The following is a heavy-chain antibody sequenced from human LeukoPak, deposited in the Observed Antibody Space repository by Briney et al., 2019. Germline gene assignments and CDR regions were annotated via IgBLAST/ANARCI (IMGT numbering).Heavy chain of an antibody. CDR3: ARDQEVVVVQYQLPDYYYYYGMDV. Sequence: SQTLSLTCAISGDSVSSNSAAWNWIRQSPSRGLEWLGRTYYRSKWYNDYAVSVKSRITINPDTSKNQFSLQLNSVTPEDTAVYYCARDQEVVVVQYQLPDYYYYYGMDVWGQGTTVTVSS. CDR2: TYYRSKWYN. V-gene: IGHV6-1*01. D-gene: IGHD2-2*01. J-gene: IGHJ6*02. CDR1: GDSVSSNSAA.